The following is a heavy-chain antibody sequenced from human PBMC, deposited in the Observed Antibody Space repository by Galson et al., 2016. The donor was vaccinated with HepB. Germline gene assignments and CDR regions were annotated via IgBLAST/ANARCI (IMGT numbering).Heavy chain of an antibody. CDR1: GGSISSGGYY. D-gene: IGHD2/OR15-2a*01. CDR2: IFYSGSS. V-gene: IGHV4-31*03. Sequence: TLSLTCSVSGGSISSGGYYWSWIRQHPGKGLEWIGYIFYSGSSYYNPSLKSRVTISVDTSKNQFFLELTSVTAADTAVYYCARDEGFYNGMDVWGQGTTVTVSS. CDR3: ARDEGFYNGMDV. J-gene: IGHJ6*02.